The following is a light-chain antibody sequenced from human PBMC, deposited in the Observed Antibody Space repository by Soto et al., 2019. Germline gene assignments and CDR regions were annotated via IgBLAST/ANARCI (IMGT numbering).Light chain of an antibody. J-gene: IGKJ5*01. CDR3: QQRSNWAIT. Sequence: EIVLTQSAGALSLSPGERATLSCRASQSVSSSYLAWYQQKPGQAPRLLIYGASTRATGIPARFSGSGPGTDFTLTISSLEPEDFAVYYCQQRSNWAITFGQGTRLEI. CDR1: QSVSSSY. V-gene: IGKV3D-20*02. CDR2: GAS.